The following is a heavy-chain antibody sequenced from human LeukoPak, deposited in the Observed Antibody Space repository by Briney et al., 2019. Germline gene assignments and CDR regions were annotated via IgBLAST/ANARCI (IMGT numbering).Heavy chain of an antibody. J-gene: IGHJ6*02. V-gene: IGHV3-33*01. CDR3: ASTSGSHTHTPYYGMDV. Sequence: GGSLRLSCAASGFTFSSNGMHWVRQAPGKGLEWVAVTWYDGSNKYYADSVEGRFTISRDNSKNTLYLQMNSLRAEDTAVYYCASTSGSHTHTPYYGMDVWGQGTTVTVSS. CDR2: TWYDGSNK. D-gene: IGHD1-26*01. CDR1: GFTFSSNG.